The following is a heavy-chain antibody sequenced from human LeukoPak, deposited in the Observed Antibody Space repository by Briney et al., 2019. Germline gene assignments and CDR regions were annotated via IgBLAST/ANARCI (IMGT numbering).Heavy chain of an antibody. D-gene: IGHD3-16*01. V-gene: IGHV5-51*01. CDR2: IYPGDSDT. CDR3: ARLLTGDQGYNWFDP. CDR1: GYSFSSYW. Sequence: GESLKISCKGSGYSFSSYWIGWVRQMPGKGLEYMGIIYPGDSDTRYSPSFQGQVTISADKSISTAYLQWSSLKASDTATYFCARLLTGDQGYNWFDPWGRGTLVTVSS. J-gene: IGHJ5*02.